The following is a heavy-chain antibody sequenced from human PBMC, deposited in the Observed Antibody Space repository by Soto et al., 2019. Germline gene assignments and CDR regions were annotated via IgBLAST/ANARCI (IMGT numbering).Heavy chain of an antibody. CDR3: VRGGSNYAS. D-gene: IGHD4-4*01. CDR1: GFTFSDSW. V-gene: IGHV3-7*01. Sequence: EVQLVESGGGLVQPGGSLRLSCTASGFTFSDSWMTWVRQAPGKGLEWVARIKPDESEKKYADSVKGRFSISGDNAKNSMYLQMDSLRGEDTAVYYCVRGGSNYASWGQGTLVTFSS. CDR2: IKPDESEK. J-gene: IGHJ5*02.